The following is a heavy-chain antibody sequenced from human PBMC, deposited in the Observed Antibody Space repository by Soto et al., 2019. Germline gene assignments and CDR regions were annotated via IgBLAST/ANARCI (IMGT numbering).Heavy chain of an antibody. J-gene: IGHJ4*02. Sequence: SVKVSCKASGGSFSSFAFSWVRQAPGQGLEWMGGIIPMFGSANYAQEFLGRVTFTADDSTSTAYMELNRLTSDDTAVFYCARQSCGSTSCFYDYWGPGTLVTVSS. CDR3: ARQSCGSTSCFYDY. CDR2: IIPMFGSA. CDR1: GGSFSSFA. D-gene: IGHD2-2*01. V-gene: IGHV1-69*13.